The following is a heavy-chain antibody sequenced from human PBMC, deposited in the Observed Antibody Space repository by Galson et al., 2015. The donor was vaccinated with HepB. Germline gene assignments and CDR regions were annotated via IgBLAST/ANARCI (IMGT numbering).Heavy chain of an antibody. J-gene: IGHJ4*02. CDR1: GGSISSSSYY. CDR2: TYYTGST. CDR3: ASNHCPYHFDY. D-gene: IGHD2-2*01. Sequence: LSLPCTVSGGSISSSSYYWGWIRQPPGKGLEWIGNTYYTGSTYYSPSLKSRVTISVDTSKNQFSLKLSSVTVADTAIYYCASNHCPYHFDYWGQGTLVTVSS. V-gene: IGHV4-39*07.